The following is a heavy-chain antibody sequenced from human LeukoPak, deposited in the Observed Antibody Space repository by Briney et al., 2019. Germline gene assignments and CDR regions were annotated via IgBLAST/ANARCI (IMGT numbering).Heavy chain of an antibody. CDR3: ARAHYSSSSHYNT. CDR2: ISYDGSNK. V-gene: IGHV3-30*04. D-gene: IGHD6-6*01. Sequence: GALRLSCAASGFTFSSCAMHWVRQAPGKGLEWVAVISYDGSNKYYADSVKGRFTISRDNSKNTLYLQMNSLRAEDTAVYYCARAHYSSSSHYNTWGQGTLVTVSS. CDR1: GFTFSSCA. J-gene: IGHJ5*02.